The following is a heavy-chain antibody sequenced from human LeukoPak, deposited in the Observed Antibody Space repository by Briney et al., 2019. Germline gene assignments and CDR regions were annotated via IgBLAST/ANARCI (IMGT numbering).Heavy chain of an antibody. CDR2: INYSGST. Sequence: PSETLSLTCTISDDSISNNRYFWAWIRQPPGKGLEWIGSINYSGSTYYNPSLKSRVTISVDTSKNQFSLKLSSVTAADTAVYYCARGHCTNGVCYYPSYYYYYMDVWGKGTTVTVSS. CDR3: ARGHCTNGVCYYPSYYYYYMDV. J-gene: IGHJ6*03. D-gene: IGHD2-8*01. V-gene: IGHV4-39*07. CDR1: DDSISNNRYF.